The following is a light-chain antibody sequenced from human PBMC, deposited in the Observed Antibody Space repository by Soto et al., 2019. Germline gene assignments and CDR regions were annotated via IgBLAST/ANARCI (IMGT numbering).Light chain of an antibody. V-gene: IGKV3-15*01. Sequence: EIVMTQSPATLSVSPGERATLSCRASQSISSNLAWYQQKPGQAPRLLIYGASTRATGIPARFSGSGSGTEFILTISSLQSEDFAVYYCQQYNNRPPWTFGQGTKVEIK. CDR1: QSISSN. CDR3: QQYNNRPPWT. J-gene: IGKJ1*01. CDR2: GAS.